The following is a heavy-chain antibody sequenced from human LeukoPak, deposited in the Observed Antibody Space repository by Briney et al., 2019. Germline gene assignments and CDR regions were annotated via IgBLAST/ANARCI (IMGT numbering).Heavy chain of an antibody. Sequence: GGSLRLSCAASGFTFSSYWMSWVRQAPGKGLEWVANIKQDGSEKYYVDSVKGRFTISRDNAKNSLYLQMNSLRAEDTAVYYCAKDQEQQLVHFGFDPWGQGTLVTVSS. D-gene: IGHD6-13*01. CDR1: GFTFSSYW. CDR2: IKQDGSEK. CDR3: AKDQEQQLVHFGFDP. J-gene: IGHJ5*02. V-gene: IGHV3-7*03.